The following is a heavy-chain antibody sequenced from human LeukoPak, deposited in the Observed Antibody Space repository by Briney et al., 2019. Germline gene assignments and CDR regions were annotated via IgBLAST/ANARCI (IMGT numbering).Heavy chain of an antibody. Sequence: PSETLSLTCTVSGGSISSYYWSWIRQPPGKGLEWIGEINHSGSTNYNPSLKSRVTISVDTSKNQFSLKLSSVTAAGTAVYYCARGRVVTRFDYWGQGTLVTVSS. CDR2: INHSGST. V-gene: IGHV4-34*01. CDR1: GGSISSYY. D-gene: IGHD3-3*01. CDR3: ARGRVVTRFDY. J-gene: IGHJ4*02.